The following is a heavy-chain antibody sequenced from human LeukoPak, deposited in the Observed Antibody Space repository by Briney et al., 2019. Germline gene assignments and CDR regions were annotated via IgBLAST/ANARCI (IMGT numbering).Heavy chain of an antibody. CDR2: IIPIFGIA. V-gene: IGHV1-69*04. D-gene: IGHD6-13*01. J-gene: IGHJ4*02. CDR1: GGTFSSYA. CDR3: ARGSSSWYEPGDY. Sequence: GASVKVSCKASGGTFSSYAISWVRQAPGQGLEWMGRIIPIFGIANYAQKFQGRVTITADKSTSTAYMELSSLRSEDTAVYYCARGSSSWYEPGDYWGQGTLVTVSS.